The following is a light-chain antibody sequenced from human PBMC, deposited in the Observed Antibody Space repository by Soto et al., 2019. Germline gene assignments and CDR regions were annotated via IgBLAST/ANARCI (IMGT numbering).Light chain of an antibody. Sequence: QSVLTQPPSVSGAPGQRVTISCTGSSSNIGTHYDVHWYQQLPGTAPKLLIYGNNNRPSGVPDRFSASKSGTSASLAITGLQADDEADYYCQSYDSSLSGYVFGTGTKLTVL. CDR2: GNN. CDR1: SSNIGTHYD. J-gene: IGLJ1*01. V-gene: IGLV1-40*01. CDR3: QSYDSSLSGYV.